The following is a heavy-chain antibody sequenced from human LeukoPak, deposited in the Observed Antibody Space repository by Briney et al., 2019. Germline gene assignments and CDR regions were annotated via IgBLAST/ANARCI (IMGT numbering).Heavy chain of an antibody. CDR2: INGDGTTV. V-gene: IGHV3-11*01. D-gene: IGHD2-2*02. CDR1: GFTFGDYY. J-gene: IGHJ6*04. CDR3: ARYPLQYYYYFLDV. Sequence: PGGSLRLSCTASGFTFGDYYMTWIRQAPGKGLDWLSYINGDGTTVHYAESVKGRFTISRDNGKKSVYLHINSLRAEDTAVYYCARYPLQYYYYFLDVWGKGTPVTVSS.